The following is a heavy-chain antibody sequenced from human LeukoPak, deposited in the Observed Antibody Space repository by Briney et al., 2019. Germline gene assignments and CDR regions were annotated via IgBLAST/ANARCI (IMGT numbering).Heavy chain of an antibody. J-gene: IGHJ4*02. CDR3: ARDHTVTTAGY. V-gene: IGHV3-21*01. CDR2: IGSSSSYI. Sequence: GGSLRLSCAASGFTFSSYSMNWVRQAPGKGLEWVSSIGSSSSYIYYADSVKGRFTISRDNAKNSLYLQMNSLRAEDTAVYYCARDHTVTTAGYWGQGTLVTVSS. D-gene: IGHD4-17*01. CDR1: GFTFSSYS.